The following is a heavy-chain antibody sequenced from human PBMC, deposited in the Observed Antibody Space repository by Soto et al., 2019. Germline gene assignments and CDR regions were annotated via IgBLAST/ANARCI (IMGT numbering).Heavy chain of an antibody. D-gene: IGHD3-22*01. CDR3: ARDRYYYDSSGYYDAFDI. J-gene: IGHJ3*02. V-gene: IGHV1-3*01. CDR2: INAGNGNT. CDR1: GYTVTSYA. Sequence: QVQLVQSGAEVKKPGASVKVSCKASGYTVTSYAMHWVRQAPGQRPERMGWINAGNGNTKYSQKFQGRVTITRDTSASKAYMELSSLRSEDTAVYYCARDRYYYDSSGYYDAFDIWGQGTMVTVSS.